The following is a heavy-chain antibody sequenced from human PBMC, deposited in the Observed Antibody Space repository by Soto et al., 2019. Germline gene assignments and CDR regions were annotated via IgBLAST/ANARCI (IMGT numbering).Heavy chain of an antibody. Sequence: SETLSLTCTVSGGSIISGGYYFICIRQHPWKGLEWIGYIYYSGSTYYNPSLKSRVTISVDTSKNQFSLKLSSVTAADTAVYYCARDGEYSYGYPNWFDPWGRGTLVTVSS. CDR3: ARDGEYSYGYPNWFDP. D-gene: IGHD5-18*01. J-gene: IGHJ5*02. V-gene: IGHV4-31*03. CDR1: GGSIISGGYY. CDR2: IYYSGST.